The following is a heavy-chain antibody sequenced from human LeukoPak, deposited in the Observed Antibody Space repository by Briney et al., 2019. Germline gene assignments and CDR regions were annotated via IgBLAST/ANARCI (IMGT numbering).Heavy chain of an antibody. CDR2: IYTSGST. D-gene: IGHD5-12*01. J-gene: IGHJ6*03. V-gene: IGHV4-4*07. CDR1: GGSISSYY. Sequence: SETLSLTCTVSGGSISSYYWSWIRQPAGKGLEWIGRIYTSGSTNYNPSLKSRVTMSVDTSKNQFSLKLSSVTAAETAVYYCARDAYSGYEAGYYMDVWGKGTTVTVSS. CDR3: ARDAYSGYEAGYYMDV.